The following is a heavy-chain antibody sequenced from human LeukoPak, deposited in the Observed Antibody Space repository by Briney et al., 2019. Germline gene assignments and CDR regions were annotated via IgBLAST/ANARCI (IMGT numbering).Heavy chain of an antibody. D-gene: IGHD2-2*01. CDR1: GFTFSSYA. CDR3: ARDNALQYQLPDYYYYGMDV. J-gene: IGHJ6*04. V-gene: IGHV3-30*04. Sequence: PGGSLRLSCAASGFTFSSYAMHGVRQAPGKGLEWVAVISYDGSNKYYADSVKGRFTISRDNSKNTLYLQMNSLRAEDTAVYYCARDNALQYQLPDYYYYGMDVWGKGTTVTVSS. CDR2: ISYDGSNK.